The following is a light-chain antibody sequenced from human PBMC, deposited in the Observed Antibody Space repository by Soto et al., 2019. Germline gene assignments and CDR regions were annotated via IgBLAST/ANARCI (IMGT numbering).Light chain of an antibody. CDR2: SND. Sequence: QSVLTQPPSASGAPGQRATISCSGSNSNIRSNTVNWYQQLPGTAPKLLIYSNDHRPSGVPDRFSGSKSGTSASLAISGLRSEDEADYYCAAWDVSLSGPVFGGGTKLTVL. CDR1: NSNIRSNT. CDR3: AAWDVSLSGPV. J-gene: IGLJ2*01. V-gene: IGLV1-44*01.